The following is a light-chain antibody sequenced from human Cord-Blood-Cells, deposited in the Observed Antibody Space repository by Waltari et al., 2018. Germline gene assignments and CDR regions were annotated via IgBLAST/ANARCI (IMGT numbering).Light chain of an antibody. J-gene: IGKJ1*01. Sequence: EIVLTQSPGTLSLSPGERVTLSCRASQSVSSSYLAWYQQKPGQAPRLLIYGASSRATGIPDRFSGSGSGTDFTLTISRLEPEDFAVYYCQQYGSSHTFGQGTKVEIK. CDR1: QSVSSSY. V-gene: IGKV3-20*01. CDR2: GAS. CDR3: QQYGSSHT.